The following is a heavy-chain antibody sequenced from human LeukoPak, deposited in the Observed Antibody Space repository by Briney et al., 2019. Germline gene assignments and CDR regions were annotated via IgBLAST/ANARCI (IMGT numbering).Heavy chain of an antibody. CDR2: INHSGST. J-gene: IGHJ5*02. Sequence: SETLSLTCAVYGGSFSGYYWSWIRQTPGKGLEWIGEINHSGSTNYNPSLKSRVTISVDTSKNQFSLKLSSVTAADTAVYYCARGDTAMVTFVRWFWFDPWGQGTLVTVSS. CDR1: GGSFSGYY. V-gene: IGHV4-34*01. CDR3: ARGDTAMVTFVRWFWFDP. D-gene: IGHD5-18*01.